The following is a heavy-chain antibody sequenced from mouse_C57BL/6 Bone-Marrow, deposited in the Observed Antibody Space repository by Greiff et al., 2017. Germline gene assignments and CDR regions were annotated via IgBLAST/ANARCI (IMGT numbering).Heavy chain of an antibody. J-gene: IGHJ2*01. CDR2: IDPSDSYT. CDR1: GYPFTSYW. V-gene: IGHV1-59*01. CDR3: ARGSSGYYFDY. D-gene: IGHD3-2*02. Sequence: QVQLQQPGAELVRPGTSVKLSCKASGYPFTSYWMHWVKQRPGQGLEWIGVIDPSDSYTNYNQKFKGKATLTVDTYSSTAYMQLSSLTSEDSAVYYCARGSSGYYFDYWGQGTTLTVSS.